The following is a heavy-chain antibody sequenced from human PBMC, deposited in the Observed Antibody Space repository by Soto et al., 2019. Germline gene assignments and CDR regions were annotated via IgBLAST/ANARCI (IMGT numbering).Heavy chain of an antibody. D-gene: IGHD1-1*01. CDR3: ARGEPLNWFDP. CDR1: GGSISSGGYS. CDR2: IYHSGST. J-gene: IGHJ5*02. Sequence: SETLSLTCAVSGGSISSGGYSWSWIRQPPGKGLEWIGYIYHSGSTYYNPSLKSRVTISVDRSKNQFSLKLSSVTAADTAVYYCARGEPLNWFDPWGQGTLVTVSS. V-gene: IGHV4-30-2*01.